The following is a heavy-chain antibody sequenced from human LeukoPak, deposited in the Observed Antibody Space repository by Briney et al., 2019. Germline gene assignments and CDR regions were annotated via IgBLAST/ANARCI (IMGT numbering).Heavy chain of an antibody. CDR2: ISAYNGNT. J-gene: IGHJ1*01. CDR3: ARAAAASSSHAEYFQH. V-gene: IGHV1-18*01. D-gene: IGHD6-6*01. Sequence: GASVKVSCKASGYTFTSYGISWVRQAPGQGLEWMGWISAYNGNTNYAQKLQGRVTMTTDTSTSTAYMELRSLRSDDTAVYYCARAAAASSSHAEYFQHWGQGTLVTVSS. CDR1: GYTFTSYG.